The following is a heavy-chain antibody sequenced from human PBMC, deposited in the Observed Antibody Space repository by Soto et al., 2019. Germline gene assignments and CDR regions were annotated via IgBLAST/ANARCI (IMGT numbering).Heavy chain of an antibody. V-gene: IGHV4-59*01. D-gene: IGHD6-13*01. CDR3: AREASIGAALANHDFGI. J-gene: IGHJ3*02. CDR1: GGSISSYY. Sequence: SETLSLTCTVSGGSISSYYWSWSLQPPGKGLEWIGYIYYSGSTNYNPSLKSRVTISVDTSKNQFSLRLSSVTAADNTVYDRAREASIGAALANHDFGIWGQRTLVT. CDR2: IYYSGST.